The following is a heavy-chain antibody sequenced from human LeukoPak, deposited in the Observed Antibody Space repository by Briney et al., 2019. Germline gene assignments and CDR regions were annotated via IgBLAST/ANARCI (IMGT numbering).Heavy chain of an antibody. J-gene: IGHJ4*02. CDR1: GGSISSGSYY. CDR2: INHSGST. V-gene: IGHV4-39*07. D-gene: IGHD6-13*01. CDR3: ARGGSFRKSFDY. Sequence: SETLSLTCTVSGGSISSGSYYWSWIRQPPGKGLEWIGEINHSGSTNYNPSLKSRVTISVDTSKNQFSLKLSSVTAADTAVYYCARGGSFRKSFDYWGQGTLVTVSS.